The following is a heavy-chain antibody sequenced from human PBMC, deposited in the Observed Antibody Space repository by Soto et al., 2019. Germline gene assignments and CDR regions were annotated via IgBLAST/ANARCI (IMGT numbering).Heavy chain of an antibody. V-gene: IGHV1-8*01. CDR2: MNPNSGNT. D-gene: IGHD3-3*01. Sequence: QVQLVQSGAEVKKPGASVKVSCKASGYTFTSYDINWVRQATGQGLEWMGWMNPNSGNTGYAQKFRGRVTMTRNTSISTAYMELSSLRSEDTAVYYCARAKVLRFLEWLPPSDWGQGTLVTVSS. J-gene: IGHJ4*02. CDR1: GYTFTSYD. CDR3: ARAKVLRFLEWLPPSD.